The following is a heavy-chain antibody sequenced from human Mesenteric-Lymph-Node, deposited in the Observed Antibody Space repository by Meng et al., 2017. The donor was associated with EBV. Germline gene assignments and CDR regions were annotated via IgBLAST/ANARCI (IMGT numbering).Heavy chain of an antibody. Sequence: QGRLQGSGPGLVKPSGPLPLTCTVSGDSISSDIWWSWVRQPPGKGLEWIGEVYHRGDTNYNPSLKSRVDISVDKSKNQFYLSLFSVTAADTAVYYCGRDQGRELINHWGQGTLVTVSS. CDR1: GDSISSDIW. CDR2: VYHRGDT. J-gene: IGHJ4*02. D-gene: IGHD1-7*01. V-gene: IGHV4-4*02. CDR3: GRDQGRELINH.